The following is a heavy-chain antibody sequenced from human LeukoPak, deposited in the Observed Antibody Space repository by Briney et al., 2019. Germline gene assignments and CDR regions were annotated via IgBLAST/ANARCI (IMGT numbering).Heavy chain of an antibody. V-gene: IGHV7-4-1*01. J-gene: IGHJ5*02. Sequence: ASVKVSCKASGYTFTTYAMNWVRQAPGQGLEWMGRINTNTGNPTYAQGFTGRFVFSLDTSVSTAYLQIGSLKADNTAVYYCARANLWFGELGWIDPWGQGTQVTVSS. CDR1: GYTFTTYA. D-gene: IGHD3-10*01. CDR3: ARANLWFGELGWIDP. CDR2: INTNTGNP.